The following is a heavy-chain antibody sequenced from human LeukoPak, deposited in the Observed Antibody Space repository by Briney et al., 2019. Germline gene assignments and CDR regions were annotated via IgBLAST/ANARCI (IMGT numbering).Heavy chain of an antibody. V-gene: IGHV3-48*04. Sequence: QPGGSLRLSCAASGFTFSVYSMNWVRQAPGKGLEWVSYISSSGSTIYYADSVKGRFTISRDNAKNSLYLQMNSLRAEDTAVYYCARDLLRTPAVSSSSLAFDIWGQGTMVTVSS. D-gene: IGHD6-6*01. CDR2: ISSSGSTI. CDR3: ARDLLRTPAVSSSSLAFDI. CDR1: GFTFSVYS. J-gene: IGHJ3*02.